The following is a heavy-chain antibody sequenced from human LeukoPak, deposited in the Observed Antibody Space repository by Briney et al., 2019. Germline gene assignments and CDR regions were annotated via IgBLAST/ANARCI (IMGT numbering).Heavy chain of an antibody. CDR2: ISGSGGST. V-gene: IGHV3-23*01. D-gene: IGHD5-18*01. CDR3: AKIEGGLDTASYYYYGMDV. CDR1: GYTFSSYA. J-gene: IGHJ6*02. Sequence: PGGSLRLSCVASGYTFSSYAMSWVRQAPGKGLEGVSAISGSGGSTYYADSVKGRFTISRDNSKNTLYLQMNSLRAEDTAVYYCAKIEGGLDTASYYYYGMDVWGQGTTVTVSS.